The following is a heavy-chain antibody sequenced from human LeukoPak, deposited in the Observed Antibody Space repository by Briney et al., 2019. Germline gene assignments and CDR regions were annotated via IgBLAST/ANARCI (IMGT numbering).Heavy chain of an antibody. CDR3: ARGGGYYPIDY. J-gene: IGHJ4*02. Sequence: GSLRLSCAASGFTVNSNYMNWVRQAPGKGLEWVSVLYSDGRTYYTDSVKGRFTISRGTSKNTLYLQVNSLRAEDTAVYYCARGGGYYPIDYWGQGTLVTVSS. V-gene: IGHV3-53*01. CDR1: GFTVNSNY. CDR2: LYSDGRT. D-gene: IGHD2-15*01.